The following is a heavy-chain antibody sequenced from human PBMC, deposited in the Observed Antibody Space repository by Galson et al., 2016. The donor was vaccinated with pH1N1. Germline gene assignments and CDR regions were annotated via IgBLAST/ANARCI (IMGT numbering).Heavy chain of an antibody. V-gene: IGHV1-69*02. J-gene: IGHJ3*02. D-gene: IGHD6-13*01. Sequence: SVKVSCKASGGTFSSYTINWVRQAPGQGLEWMGRILPILGIANYAQKFQGRVTITADKSTSTAYMEVISLRSDDTAVYYCARSAAAVGNAFDMWGQGTKVTVPS. CDR2: ILPILGIA. CDR3: ARSAAAVGNAFDM. CDR1: GGTFSSYT.